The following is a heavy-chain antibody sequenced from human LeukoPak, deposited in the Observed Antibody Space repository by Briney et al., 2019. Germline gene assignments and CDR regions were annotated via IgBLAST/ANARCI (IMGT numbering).Heavy chain of an antibody. CDR2: ISSSSSFI. CDR3: ARVLAAAIDY. D-gene: IGHD2-15*01. CDR1: GFTFSSYW. V-gene: IGHV3-21*01. J-gene: IGHJ4*02. Sequence: PGGSLRLSCAASGFTFSSYWMSWVRQAPGKGLEWVSSISSSSSFIYYADSVKGRFTISRDNAKNSLYLQMNSLRAEDTAVYYCARVLAAAIDYWGQGTLVTVSS.